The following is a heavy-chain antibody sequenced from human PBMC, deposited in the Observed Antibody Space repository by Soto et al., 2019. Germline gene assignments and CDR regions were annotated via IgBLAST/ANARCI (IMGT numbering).Heavy chain of an antibody. CDR3: ARDLEGITMF. CDR1: GFTFSSYS. Sequence: EVQLVESGGGLVKPGGSLRLSCAASGFTFSSYSMNWVRQAPGKGLEWVSSISSSSSYIYYADSVKGRFTISRDNAKNSLYLQMNSLRAEDKAVYYCARDLEGITMFWGQGTLVTVSS. J-gene: IGHJ4*02. D-gene: IGHD3-10*02. V-gene: IGHV3-21*01. CDR2: ISSSSSYI.